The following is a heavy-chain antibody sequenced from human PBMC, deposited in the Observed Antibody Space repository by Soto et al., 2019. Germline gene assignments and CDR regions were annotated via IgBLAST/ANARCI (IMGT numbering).Heavy chain of an antibody. J-gene: IGHJ3*02. D-gene: IGHD1-26*01. Sequence: PGGSLRLSCAASGFTFSSYGMSWVRQAPGKGLEWVSGISGSGGSTYYADSVKGRFTISRDKSKNTLYLQMNSLRAEDTAVYYCAKGGVGAFDIWGQGTMVTVSS. V-gene: IGHV3-23*01. CDR3: AKGGVGAFDI. CDR2: ISGSGGST. CDR1: GFTFSSYG.